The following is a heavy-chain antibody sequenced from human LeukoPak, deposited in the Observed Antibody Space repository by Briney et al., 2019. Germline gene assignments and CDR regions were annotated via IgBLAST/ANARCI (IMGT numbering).Heavy chain of an antibody. CDR3: TREARVGNWFDP. V-gene: IGHV1-2*02. J-gene: IGHJ5*02. D-gene: IGHD2-2*01. Sequence: ASVKVSCKASGYTFTGYYMHWVRQAPGQGLEWMGWINPNSGGTNYAQKFQGRVTMTRDTSIRTVYMDLSRLRSDDTAVFYCTREARVGNWFDPWGQGTQVTVSS. CDR1: GYTFTGYY. CDR2: INPNSGGT.